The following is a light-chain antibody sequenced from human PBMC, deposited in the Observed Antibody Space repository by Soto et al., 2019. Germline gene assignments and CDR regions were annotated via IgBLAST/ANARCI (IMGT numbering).Light chain of an antibody. CDR3: SSYTSRSSSTYV. CDR1: SSDVGGYNY. CDR2: DVS. J-gene: IGLJ1*01. V-gene: IGLV2-14*01. Sequence: QSALTQPASVSGSPGQSITISCTGTSSDVGGYNYVSWYQQHPGKAHKLMIYDVSNRPSGVSNRFSGSKSGNTASLTIFGLQAEDEADYYCSSYTSRSSSTYVFGTGTKVTVL.